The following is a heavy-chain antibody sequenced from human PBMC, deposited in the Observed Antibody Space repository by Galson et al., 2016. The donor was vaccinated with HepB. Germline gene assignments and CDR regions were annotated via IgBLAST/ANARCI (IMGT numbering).Heavy chain of an antibody. CDR2: ISGSGGST. J-gene: IGHJ6*02. CDR3: AKDRNTVVTYGMDV. D-gene: IGHD4-23*01. Sequence: SLRLSCAASGFTVSSNYMSWVRQAPGKGLEWVSAISGSGGSTYYADSVKGRFTISRVNSKNTLYLQINSLRAEDTAVYYCAKDRNTVVTYGMDVWGQGTTVTVSS. CDR1: GFTVSSNY. V-gene: IGHV3-23*01.